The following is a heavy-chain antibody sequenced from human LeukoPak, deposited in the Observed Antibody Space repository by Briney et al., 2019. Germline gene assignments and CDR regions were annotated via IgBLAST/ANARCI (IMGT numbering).Heavy chain of an antibody. CDR1: GYTFTSYD. J-gene: IGHJ5*02. V-gene: IGHV1-8*01. CDR3: ARGGTMVRGVSKFDP. CDR2: MNPNSGNT. Sequence: ASVKVSCKASGYTFTSYDINWVRQATGQGLEWMGWMNPNSGNTGYAQKFQGRVTMTRNTSISTAYMEPSSLGSEDTAVYYCARGGTMVRGVSKFDPWGQGTLVTVSS. D-gene: IGHD3-10*01.